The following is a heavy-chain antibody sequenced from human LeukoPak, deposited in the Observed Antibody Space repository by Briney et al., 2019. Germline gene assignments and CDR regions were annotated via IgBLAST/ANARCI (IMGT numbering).Heavy chain of an antibody. CDR2: IIPIFGTA. Sequence: SVKVSCKASGGTFSSYAISWVRQAPGQGLEWMGGIIPIFGTANYAQKFQGRVTITADESTSIAYMELSSLRSEDTAVYYCARDPIRGDYGYGMDVWGQGTTVTVSS. J-gene: IGHJ6*02. CDR3: ARDPIRGDYGYGMDV. D-gene: IGHD4-17*01. V-gene: IGHV1-69*13. CDR1: GGTFSSYA.